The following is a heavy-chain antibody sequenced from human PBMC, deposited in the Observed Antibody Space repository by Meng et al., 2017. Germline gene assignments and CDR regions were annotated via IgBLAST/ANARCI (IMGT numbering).Heavy chain of an antibody. Sequence: GRLVQSGAELKKPGSSVKVSCKASGGTFSSYAISWVRQAPGQGLEWMGGIIPIFGTANYAQKFQGRVTITADESTSTAYMELSSLRSEDTAVYYCARVLRDGYNLGYWGQGTLVTVSS. V-gene: IGHV1-69*01. CDR2: IIPIFGTA. CDR1: GGTFSSYA. CDR3: ARVLRDGYNLGY. J-gene: IGHJ4*02. D-gene: IGHD5-24*01.